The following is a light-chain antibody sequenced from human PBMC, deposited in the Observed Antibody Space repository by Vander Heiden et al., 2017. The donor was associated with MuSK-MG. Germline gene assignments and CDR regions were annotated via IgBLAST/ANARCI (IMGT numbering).Light chain of an antibody. CDR2: QDT. J-gene: IGLJ2*01. Sequence: SSALTQPPSVSVSPGQTASITCSGDKLGNKYACWYQQKPGQSPVLVIYQDTKRPSAIPERFSGSNSGTTATLTISGTQAGDEADYYCQAWDGSTVVFGGGTKLTVL. V-gene: IGLV3-1*01. CDR1: KLGNKY. CDR3: QAWDGSTVV.